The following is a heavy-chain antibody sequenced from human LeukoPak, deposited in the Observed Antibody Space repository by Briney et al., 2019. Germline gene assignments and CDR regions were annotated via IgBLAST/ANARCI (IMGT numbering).Heavy chain of an antibody. Sequence: GGSLRLSCAASVFTFSNYGMHWVRQAPGKGLEWVAFIRYDGSDKYYADSVKGRFTISRDNSKNTLYLQMNRLRVEDTAVYYCAKDRDTAMEIDYWGQGTLVTVSS. CDR2: IRYDGSDK. D-gene: IGHD5-18*01. CDR3: AKDRDTAMEIDY. J-gene: IGHJ4*02. CDR1: VFTFSNYG. V-gene: IGHV3-30*02.